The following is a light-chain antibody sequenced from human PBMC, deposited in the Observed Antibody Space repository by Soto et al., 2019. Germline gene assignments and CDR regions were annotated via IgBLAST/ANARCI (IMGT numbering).Light chain of an antibody. CDR2: LGS. CDR1: QSLLHSNGHNY. CDR3: MQALQTPLFT. J-gene: IGKJ3*01. Sequence: DIVMIQSPLSLPVTPGEPASISCRSSQSLLHSNGHNYLGWYLQKPGQSPQLLIYLGSNRASGVPDGFSGGGSGTNFTLKISRVEAEDVGVYYCMQALQTPLFTFGPGTKVDIK. V-gene: IGKV2-28*01.